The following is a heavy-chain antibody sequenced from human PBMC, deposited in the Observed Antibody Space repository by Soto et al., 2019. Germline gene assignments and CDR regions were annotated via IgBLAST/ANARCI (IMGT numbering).Heavy chain of an antibody. Sequence: QVHLVESGGGVVQPGRSLRLACAASGFTLSSYGMHWVRQAPGKGLEWVAVIWYDGSNKYYADSVKGRFTISRDNSKNTLYLQMNSLRAEDTAVYYCARDCSSTSCYDSYGMDVWGQGTTVTVSS. CDR2: IWYDGSNK. D-gene: IGHD2-2*01. J-gene: IGHJ6*02. V-gene: IGHV3-33*01. CDR1: GFTLSSYG. CDR3: ARDCSSTSCYDSYGMDV.